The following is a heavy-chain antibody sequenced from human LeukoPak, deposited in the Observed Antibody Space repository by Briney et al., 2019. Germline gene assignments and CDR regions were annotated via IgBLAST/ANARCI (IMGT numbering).Heavy chain of an antibody. CDR1: GGTFNNSA. D-gene: IGHD3-3*01. V-gene: IGHV1-69*05. Sequence: GASVKVSCKTSGGTFNNSAISWVRQAPGQGLEWLGGIMPLFGTAGYAQKFQGRVTMTRNTSISTAYMELSSLRSEDTAVYYCARGPGIFGVVMKPPLMIWFDPWGQGTLVTVSS. CDR2: IMPLFGTA. CDR3: ARGPGIFGVVMKPPLMIWFDP. J-gene: IGHJ5*02.